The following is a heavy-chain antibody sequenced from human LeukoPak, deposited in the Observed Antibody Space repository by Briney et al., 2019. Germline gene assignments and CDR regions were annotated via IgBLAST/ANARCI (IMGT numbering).Heavy chain of an antibody. J-gene: IGHJ4*02. CDR3: ARGSPYGY. CDR1: GGSISSYF. CDR2: IYYSGST. D-gene: IGHD4-17*01. Sequence: PSETLSLTCTVSGGSISSYFWSWIRQPPGKGLEWIGYIYYSGSTNYNPSLKSRLTLSMDMSKNQFSLKLSSVTAADTAVYYCARGSPYGYWGQGTLVTVSS. V-gene: IGHV4-59*12.